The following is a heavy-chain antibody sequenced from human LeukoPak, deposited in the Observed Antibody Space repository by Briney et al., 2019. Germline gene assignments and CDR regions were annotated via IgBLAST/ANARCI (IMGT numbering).Heavy chain of an antibody. Sequence: PSETLSLTCTVSGGSISSYYWSWIRQPPGKGLEWIGYIYYSGSTNYNPSLKSRVTISVDTSKNQFSLKLSSVTAADTAVYYCARFAAYMVRGAPLGYGMDVWGQGTTVTVSS. D-gene: IGHD3-10*01. CDR2: IYYSGST. CDR3: ARFAAYMVRGAPLGYGMDV. V-gene: IGHV4-59*01. CDR1: GGSISSYY. J-gene: IGHJ6*02.